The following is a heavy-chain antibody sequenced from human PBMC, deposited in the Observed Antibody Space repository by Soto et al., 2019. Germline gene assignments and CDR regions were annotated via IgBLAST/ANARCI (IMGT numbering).Heavy chain of an antibody. D-gene: IGHD1-26*01. J-gene: IGHJ5*02. V-gene: IGHV4-59*08. CDR1: GGSISSYY. CDR2: IYYSGGT. CDR3: ARRPPSGWFDP. Sequence: SETLSLTXTVSGGSISSYYWSWIRQPPGKGLEWIGYIYYSGGTNYNPSLKSRVTISVNTSKNQFSLKLSSVTAADTAVYYCARRPPSGWFDPWGQGTLVTVSS.